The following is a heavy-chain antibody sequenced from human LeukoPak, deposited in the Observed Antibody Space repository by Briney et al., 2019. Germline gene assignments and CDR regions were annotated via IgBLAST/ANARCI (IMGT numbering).Heavy chain of an antibody. CDR2: INWNGGST. J-gene: IGHJ4*02. D-gene: IGHD3-3*01. CDR3: ARSPRGFLEWFWN. CDR1: GFTFDDYG. Sequence: PGGSLRLSRAASGFTFDDYGMSWARQAPGKGLEWVSGINWNGGSTGYADSVKGRLTISRDNAKNSLYLQMNSLRAEDTALYYCARSPRGFLEWFWNWGQGTLVTVSS. V-gene: IGHV3-20*04.